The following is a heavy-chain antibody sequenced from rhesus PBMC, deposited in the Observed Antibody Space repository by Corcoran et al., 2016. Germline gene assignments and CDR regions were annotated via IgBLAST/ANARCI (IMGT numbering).Heavy chain of an antibody. CDR3: TTGGY. CDR1: GFTFRHAW. V-gene: IGHV3-30*02. CDR2: IKRKADGETA. Sequence: EVQLVEYGAGLVQPGGSLRRSCAAFGFTFRHAWMRGVGQAPGKGLEWVARIKRKADGETADYAASVKGRFTISRDDSKNTLYLQMNSLKTEDTAVYYCTTGGYWGQGVLVTVSS. J-gene: IGHJ4*01.